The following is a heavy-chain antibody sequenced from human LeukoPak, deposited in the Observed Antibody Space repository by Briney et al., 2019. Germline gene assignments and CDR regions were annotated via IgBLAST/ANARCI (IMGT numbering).Heavy chain of an antibody. Sequence: GGSLRLSWAASGFTFSSYAMSWVRQAPGKGLEWVSAISGSGGSTYYADSVKGRFTISRDNSKSTLYLQMNSLRAEDTAVYYCAKSSTYSSGLYFDYWGQGTLVTVSS. CDR3: AKSSTYSSGLYFDY. D-gene: IGHD6-19*01. J-gene: IGHJ4*02. CDR1: GFTFSSYA. V-gene: IGHV3-23*01. CDR2: ISGSGGST.